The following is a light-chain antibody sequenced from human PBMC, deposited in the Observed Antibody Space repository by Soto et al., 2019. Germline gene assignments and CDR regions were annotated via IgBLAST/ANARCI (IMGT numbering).Light chain of an antibody. V-gene: IGLV2-14*01. CDR1: SSDVGGYNY. Sequence: QSVLTQPASVSGSPGQSITISCTGTSSDVGGYNYVSWYQQHPGKAPKVIIYDVSNRPSGVSNRFSGSKSDNTASLTISGLQAEDEADYYCTSYTSSDTLVFGTGTKVTVL. CDR3: TSYTSSDTLV. CDR2: DVS. J-gene: IGLJ1*01.